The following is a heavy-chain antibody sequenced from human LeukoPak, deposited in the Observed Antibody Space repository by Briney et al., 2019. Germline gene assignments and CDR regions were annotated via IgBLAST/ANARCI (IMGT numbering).Heavy chain of an antibody. J-gene: IGHJ1*01. CDR1: GFTFSSYS. V-gene: IGHV3-21*04. CDR3: AESQLETYYYDSSGYYPAEYFQH. D-gene: IGHD3-22*01. Sequence: PGGSLRLSCAASGFTFSSYSMNWVRQAPGKGLEWVSSISSSSSYIYYADSVKGRFTISRDNSKNTLYLQMNSLRAEDTAVYYCAESQLETYYYDSSGYYPAEYFQHWGQGTLVTVSS. CDR2: ISSSSSYI.